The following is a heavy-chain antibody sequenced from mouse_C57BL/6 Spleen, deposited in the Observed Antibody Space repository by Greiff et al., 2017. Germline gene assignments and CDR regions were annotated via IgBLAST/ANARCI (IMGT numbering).Heavy chain of an antibody. CDR3: ARHAGYYDGYWYFDV. J-gene: IGHJ1*03. Sequence: QVQLQQSAPELVKPGASVKISCKASGYAFSSSWMNWVKQRPGKGLEWIGRIYPGDGDTNYNGKFKGKATLTADKSSSTAYMQLSSLTSEDSAVYFCARHAGYYDGYWYFDVWGTGTTVTVSS. D-gene: IGHD2-3*01. V-gene: IGHV1-82*01. CDR1: GYAFSSSW. CDR2: IYPGDGDT.